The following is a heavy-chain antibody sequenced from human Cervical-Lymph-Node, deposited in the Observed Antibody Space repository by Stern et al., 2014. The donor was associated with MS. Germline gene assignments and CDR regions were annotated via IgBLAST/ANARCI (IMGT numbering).Heavy chain of an antibody. CDR2: ITNGGRP. CDR1: GFTVSRDY. V-gene: IGHV3-53*01. D-gene: IGHD1-1*01. CDR3: ARDTSSPERSDW. J-gene: IGHJ4*02. Sequence: EVQLVESGGGVIQPGGSLRLSCTASGFTVSRDYMTWVRQAPGKGLAWVSLITNGGRPLYTGPVKGRFPISRDDSKNTVYLHMTSLRAEDTAMYYCARDTSSPERSDWWGQGTLVTVSS.